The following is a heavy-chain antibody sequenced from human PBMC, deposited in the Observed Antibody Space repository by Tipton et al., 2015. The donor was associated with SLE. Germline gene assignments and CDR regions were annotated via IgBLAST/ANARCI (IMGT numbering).Heavy chain of an antibody. D-gene: IGHD2/OR15-2a*01. CDR2: IYHIGST. J-gene: IGHJ5*02. CDR1: GYSISSGYY. V-gene: IGHV4-38-2*01. Sequence: TLSLTCAVSGYSISSGYYWGWIRQPPGKGVEGIGRIYHIGSTYYNPSLKSRVTISVDTSKNHLSLKLSSVTAADTAVYYCAREYGTWGQGTLVTVSS. CDR3: AREYGT.